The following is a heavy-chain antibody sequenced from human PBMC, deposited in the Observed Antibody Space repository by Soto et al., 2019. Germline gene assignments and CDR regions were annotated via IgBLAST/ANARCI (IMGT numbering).Heavy chain of an antibody. CDR3: AAETAYCGGDCPRYYYYGMDV. D-gene: IGHD2-21*02. CDR1: GFTFTSSA. CDR2: IVVGSGNT. V-gene: IGHV1-58*01. Sequence: SVKVSCKASGFTFTSSAVQWVRQARGQRLEWIGWIVVGSGNTNYAQKFQERVTITRDMSTSTAYMELSSLRSEDTAVYYCAAETAYCGGDCPRYYYYGMDVWGQGTTVTVSS. J-gene: IGHJ6*01.